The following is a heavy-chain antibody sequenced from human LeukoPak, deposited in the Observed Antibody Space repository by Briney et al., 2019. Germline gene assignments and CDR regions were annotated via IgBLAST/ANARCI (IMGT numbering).Heavy chain of an antibody. D-gene: IGHD3-22*01. Sequence: AGGSLRLSCAASGFIVNSNYMNWVRQAPGKGLEWVSLIYSDGSTYYADSVKGRFIISRDNSKNSLELKMNSLRDEDTAVYHCARGVTVRGGPFDDWGQGTMVIVSS. J-gene: IGHJ3*01. CDR3: ARGVTVRGGPFDD. CDR2: IYSDGST. V-gene: IGHV3-53*01. CDR1: GFIVNSNY.